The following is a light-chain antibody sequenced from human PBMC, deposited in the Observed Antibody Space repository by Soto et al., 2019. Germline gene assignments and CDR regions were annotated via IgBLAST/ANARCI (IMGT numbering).Light chain of an antibody. V-gene: IGKV1-39*01. J-gene: IGKJ4*01. CDR2: SAS. Sequence: DIQMTQSPSSLSASVGDRVTITCRASQSISTYLSWYQHRPGKAPKLLIYSASTLQSGVPPRFSGSGSGTDFTLTISSLQPYDFATYYCQQSFNTLTFGGGTKVEIK. CDR1: QSISTY. CDR3: QQSFNTLT.